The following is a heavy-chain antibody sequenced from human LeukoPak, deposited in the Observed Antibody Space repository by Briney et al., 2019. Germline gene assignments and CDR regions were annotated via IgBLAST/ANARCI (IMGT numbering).Heavy chain of an antibody. J-gene: IGHJ4*02. D-gene: IGHD2-15*01. Sequence: SETPSLTYTVSGGSISSSSYYWGWIRQSPGKGLEWIGSIYYSGSTYYNPSLTSRVTMSVDTSKNQFSLRLNSVTAADTAFYYCARHSPVAATIFYFWGQGTLVTVSS. CDR1: GGSISSSSYY. CDR3: ARHSPVAATIFYF. CDR2: IYYSGST. V-gene: IGHV4-39*01.